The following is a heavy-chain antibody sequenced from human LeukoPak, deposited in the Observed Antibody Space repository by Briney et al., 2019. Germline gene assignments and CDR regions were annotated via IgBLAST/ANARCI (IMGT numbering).Heavy chain of an antibody. V-gene: IGHV3-23*01. CDR1: GFTFSSYA. Sequence: GGSLRLSCAASGFTFSSYAMSWVRQAPGKGLEWVSAISGSGGSTYYADSVKGRFTISRDNSKNTLYLQMNSLRAEDTAVYYCAKDYPEIFTFGGPRYPVDTFDYWGQGTLATVSS. CDR3: AKDYPEIFTFGGPRYPVDTFDY. J-gene: IGHJ4*02. CDR2: ISGSGGST. D-gene: IGHD2-15*01.